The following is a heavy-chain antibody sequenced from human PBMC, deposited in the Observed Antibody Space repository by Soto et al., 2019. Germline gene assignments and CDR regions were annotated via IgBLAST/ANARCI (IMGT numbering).Heavy chain of an antibody. CDR3: AHLTTGGFYFDY. Sequence: QITLKESGPTLVKPTQTLTLTCTFSGFPLRTSGVGVGWTRQPPGKALEWLALIYWDDGERYSPSLKSRLTITKDTSKNQVVLRMTNMDPVDTATYYCAHLTTGGFYFDYWGQGTLVTVSS. CDR1: GFPLRTSGVG. V-gene: IGHV2-5*02. J-gene: IGHJ4*02. CDR2: IYWDDGE. D-gene: IGHD4-17*01.